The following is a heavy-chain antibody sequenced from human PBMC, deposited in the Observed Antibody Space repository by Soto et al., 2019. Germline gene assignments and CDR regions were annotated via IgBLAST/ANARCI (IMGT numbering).Heavy chain of an antibody. CDR1: GGSISSYD. Sequence: WETLSLTCTVSGGSISSYDWSWIRQPAGKGLEWIGRFYTSGSTNYNPSLKSRVAMSVDTSKKQFCLKLSSVTAADTAVYYCGTDFYDFWSGSLLYYFDYWGQGTLVTVSS. CDR2: FYTSGST. CDR3: GTDFYDFWSGSLLYYFDY. V-gene: IGHV4-4*07. D-gene: IGHD3-3*01. J-gene: IGHJ4*02.